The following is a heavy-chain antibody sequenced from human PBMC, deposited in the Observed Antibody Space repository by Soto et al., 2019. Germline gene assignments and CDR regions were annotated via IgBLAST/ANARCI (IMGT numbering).Heavy chain of an antibody. V-gene: IGHV3-23*01. CDR2: NSGSGGST. J-gene: IGHJ4*02. D-gene: IGHD1-26*01. CDR1: GFTFSSYA. Sequence: PGGSLRLSCAASGFTFSSYAMSWVRQAPGKGLEWVSANSGSGGSTYYADSVKGRFTISRDNSKNTLYLQMNSLRAEDTAVYYCAKNVVRGSSPHLPKIDYWGQGTLVTVSS. CDR3: AKNVVRGSSPHLPKIDY.